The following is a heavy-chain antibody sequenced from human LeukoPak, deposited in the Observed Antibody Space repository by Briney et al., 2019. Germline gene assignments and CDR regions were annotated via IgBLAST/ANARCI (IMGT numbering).Heavy chain of an antibody. CDR1: GGSISSSSYY. Sequence: SETLSLTCTVSGGSISSSSYYWGWIRQPPGKGLEWIGSIYYSGSTYYNPSLKSRVTISVDTSKNQFSLKLSSVTAADTAVYYCARDYSGSYKAPSTFDYWGQGTLVTVSS. J-gene: IGHJ4*02. V-gene: IGHV4-39*07. D-gene: IGHD1-26*01. CDR3: ARDYSGSYKAPSTFDY. CDR2: IYYSGST.